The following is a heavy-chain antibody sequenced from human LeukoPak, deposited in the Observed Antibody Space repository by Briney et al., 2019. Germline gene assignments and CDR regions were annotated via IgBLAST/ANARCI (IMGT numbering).Heavy chain of an antibody. D-gene: IGHD1-14*01. V-gene: IGHV4-39*01. Sequence: SETLPLTCTVSGGSISSSSYYWGWIRQPPGKGLEWIGSIYYSGSTYYNPSLKSRVTISVDTSKNQFSLKLSSVTAADTAVYYCARLTAEYFQHWGQGTLVTVSS. CDR1: GGSISSSSYY. CDR2: IYYSGST. CDR3: ARLTAEYFQH. J-gene: IGHJ1*01.